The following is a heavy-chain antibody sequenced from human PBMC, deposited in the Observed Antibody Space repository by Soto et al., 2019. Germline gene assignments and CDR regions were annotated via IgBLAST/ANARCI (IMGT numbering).Heavy chain of an antibody. V-gene: IGHV3-30*18. Sequence: QVQLVESGGGVVQPGRSLRLSCAASGFTFSTYGMHWVRQAPGKGLEWVAVMSYDGSNKYYADSVRGRFTISRDNSKNTLYLQMNSLRFEDTAVYYCAKGGGSYYRHPRIDHWGQGTLLTVSS. CDR3: AKGGGSYYRHPRIDH. D-gene: IGHD1-26*01. J-gene: IGHJ4*02. CDR1: GFTFSTYG. CDR2: MSYDGSNK.